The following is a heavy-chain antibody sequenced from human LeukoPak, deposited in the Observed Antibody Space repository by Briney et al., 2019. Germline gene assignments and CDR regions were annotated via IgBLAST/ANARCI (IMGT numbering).Heavy chain of an antibody. V-gene: IGHV3-7*01. CDR3: ARDLLGSDY. J-gene: IGHJ4*02. D-gene: IGHD7-27*01. Sequence: GGSLRLSCAAPGFTFSSYWMSWVRQAPGKGMEWVANIKQDGSEKYYVDSVKGRFTISRDNAKNSLYLQMNSLRAEDTAVYYCARDLLGSDYWGQGTLVTVSS. CDR2: IKQDGSEK. CDR1: GFTFSSYW.